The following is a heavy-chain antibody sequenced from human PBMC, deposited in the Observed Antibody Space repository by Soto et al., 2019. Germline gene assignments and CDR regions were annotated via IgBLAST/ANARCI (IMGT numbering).Heavy chain of an antibody. J-gene: IGHJ4*02. CDR1: GFTFSNAW. CDR2: INSNNDGGTT. Sequence: PGGSLRLSCAASGFTFSNAWMSWVRQAPGKGLEWVGRINSNNDGGTTDYAAPGKGRFTFSRDDSKNTTYLQMNSLKNEDTAVYYCTTDASIAARPKDYWGQGTLVTVSS. CDR3: TTDASIAARPKDY. D-gene: IGHD6-6*01. V-gene: IGHV3-15*01.